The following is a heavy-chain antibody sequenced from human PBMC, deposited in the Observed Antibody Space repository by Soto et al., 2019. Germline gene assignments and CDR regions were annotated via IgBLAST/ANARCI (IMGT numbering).Heavy chain of an antibody. Sequence: SETLSLTCTVSGGSISSYYWSWIRQPAGKGLEWIGRIYTSGSTNYNPSLKSRVTMSVDTSKNQFSLKLSSVTAADTAVYYCVRDLYSSGWFPPLVHYYYYGMDVWGQGTTVTVSS. D-gene: IGHD6-19*01. J-gene: IGHJ6*02. V-gene: IGHV4-4*07. CDR2: IYTSGST. CDR3: VRDLYSSGWFPPLVHYYYYGMDV. CDR1: GGSISSYY.